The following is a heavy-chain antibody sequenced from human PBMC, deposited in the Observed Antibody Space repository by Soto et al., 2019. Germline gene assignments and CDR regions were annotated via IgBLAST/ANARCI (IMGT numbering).Heavy chain of an antibody. CDR1: GFTFSSYV. D-gene: IGHD6-6*01. V-gene: IGHV3-23*01. CDR3: AKDTAAARPGWYFDL. Sequence: LRLSCAASGFTFSSYVMSWVRQAPGKGLEWVSAISGSGGSTYYADSVKGRFTISRDNSKNTLYLQMNSLRAEDTAVYYCAKDTAAARPGWYFDLWGRGTLVTVSS. CDR2: ISGSGGST. J-gene: IGHJ2*01.